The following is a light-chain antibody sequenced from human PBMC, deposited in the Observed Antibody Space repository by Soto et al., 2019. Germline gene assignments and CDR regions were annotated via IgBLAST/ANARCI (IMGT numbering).Light chain of an antibody. CDR2: EAY. V-gene: IGLV2-23*01. Sequence: QSALTQPASVSGSPGQSITISCTGSSSDIGSYNLVSWYQKEPGKAPKLVIYEAYKRPSGVSARFSGSKSGNTASLTISGLQAEDEEDYYCSSYESSRNYVVFGGGTKLTVL. J-gene: IGLJ2*01. CDR1: SSDIGSYNL. CDR3: SSYESSRNYVV.